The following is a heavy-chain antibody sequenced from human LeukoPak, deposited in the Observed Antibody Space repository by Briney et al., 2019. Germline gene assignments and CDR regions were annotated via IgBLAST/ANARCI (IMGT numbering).Heavy chain of an antibody. Sequence: SETLSLTCTVSAGSISSSSYYWGWIRQPPGKGLEWIGSIYYSGSTYYNPSLKSRVTISVDTSKNQFSLKLSSVTAADTAVYYCARELDTAMVGPDYWGQGTLVTVSS. CDR3: ARELDTAMVGPDY. D-gene: IGHD5-18*01. V-gene: IGHV4-39*01. CDR2: IYYSGST. CDR1: AGSISSSSYY. J-gene: IGHJ4*02.